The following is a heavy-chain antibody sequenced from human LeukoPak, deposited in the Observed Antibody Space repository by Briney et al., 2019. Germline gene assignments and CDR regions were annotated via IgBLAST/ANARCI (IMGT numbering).Heavy chain of an antibody. CDR3: ARGGSSGYYYG. V-gene: IGHV4-4*07. Sequence: PSETLSLTCTVSGGSINNYYWSWIRQPAGKGLEWIGRLYTSGSTNYNPSLKSRVTMSVDTSKNQFSLKLTSVTAADTAVYYCARGGSSGYYYGWGQGTLVTVSS. J-gene: IGHJ4*02. CDR1: GGSINNYY. D-gene: IGHD3-22*01. CDR2: LYTSGST.